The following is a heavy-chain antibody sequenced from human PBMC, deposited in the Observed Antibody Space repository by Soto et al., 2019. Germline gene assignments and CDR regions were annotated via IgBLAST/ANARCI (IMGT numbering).Heavy chain of an antibody. CDR2: INHSGST. D-gene: IGHD2-2*01. V-gene: IGHV4-34*01. CDR3: ARAGGANCSSTSCRKTGYYYMDV. Sequence: SETLSLTCAVSGGSFSGYYWSWIRQPPGKGLEWIGEINHSGSTNYNPSLKSRVTISVDTSKNQFSLKLSSVTAADTAVYYCARAGGANCSSTSCRKTGYYYMDVWGKGTTVTVS. CDR1: GGSFSGYY. J-gene: IGHJ6*03.